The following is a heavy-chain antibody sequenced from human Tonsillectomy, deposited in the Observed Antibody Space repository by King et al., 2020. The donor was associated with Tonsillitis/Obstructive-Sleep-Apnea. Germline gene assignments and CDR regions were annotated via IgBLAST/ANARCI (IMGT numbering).Heavy chain of an antibody. V-gene: IGHV3-15*01. J-gene: IGHJ4*02. Sequence: VQLVESGGGLVKPGGSLRLSCAASGFTFSNAWMSWVRQAPGKGLEWVGRIKSKTDGGTTDYAAPVKGRFTISRDDSKNTRSLQMNSLKTEDTPAHYCTTDYYYDSSGYYSSRRYWGQGTVVTVSS. CDR1: GFTFSNAW. CDR2: IKSKTDGGTT. CDR3: TTDYYYDSSGYYSSRRY. D-gene: IGHD3-22*01.